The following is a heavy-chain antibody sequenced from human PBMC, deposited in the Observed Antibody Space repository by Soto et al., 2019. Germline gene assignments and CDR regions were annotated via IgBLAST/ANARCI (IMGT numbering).Heavy chain of an antibody. V-gene: IGHV1-18*04. Sequence: ASVKVSCKASGYTFTGYYMHWVRQAPGQGLEWMGWISAYNGNTNYAQKLQGRVTMTTDTSTSTAYMELRSLRSDDTAVYYCARDSELRSYGMDVWGQGTTVTVSS. CDR1: GYTFTGYY. CDR2: ISAYNGNT. D-gene: IGHD3-3*01. CDR3: ARDSELRSYGMDV. J-gene: IGHJ6*02.